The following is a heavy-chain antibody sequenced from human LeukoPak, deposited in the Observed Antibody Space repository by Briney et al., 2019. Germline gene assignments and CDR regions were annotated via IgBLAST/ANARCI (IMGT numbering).Heavy chain of an antibody. CDR2: IRYDGSNK. J-gene: IGHJ4*02. CDR3: ARLSAMVRGPEDIFYFEF. Sequence: GGSLRLSCAASGFAASGFTFSTFGMHWVRQAPGKGLEWVAFIRYDGSNKYYADSVKGRFTISRDDSKNTLYLQMNSLRAEDTAVYYCARLSAMVRGPEDIFYFEFWGLGTLVTVSA. D-gene: IGHD3-10*01. V-gene: IGHV3-30*02. CDR1: GFTFSTFG.